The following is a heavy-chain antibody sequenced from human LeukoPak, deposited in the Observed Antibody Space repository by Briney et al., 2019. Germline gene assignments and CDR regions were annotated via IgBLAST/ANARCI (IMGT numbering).Heavy chain of an antibody. Sequence: ASVKVSCKASGYTFTSYYMHWVRQAPGQGLEWMGWINPNSGGTNYAQKFQGRVTMTRDTSISTAYMELSRLRSDDTAVYYCARDHTFWSGYTNPWGQGTLVTVSS. J-gene: IGHJ5*02. D-gene: IGHD3-3*01. CDR2: INPNSGGT. CDR1: GYTFTSYY. V-gene: IGHV1-2*02. CDR3: ARDHTFWSGYTNP.